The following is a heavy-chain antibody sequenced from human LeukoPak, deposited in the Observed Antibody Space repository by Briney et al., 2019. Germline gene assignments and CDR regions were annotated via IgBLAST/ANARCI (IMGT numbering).Heavy chain of an antibody. CDR1: GGTFSSYA. Sequence: PVKVPCRAFGGTFSSYAISWVRQAPGQGLEWMGGFIPLSGTANYAQKFQGRATITTDESTSTAYMELSRLRSEDTAVYYCARVYDSSGYYFDYWGQGTLVTVSS. V-gene: IGHV1-69*05. D-gene: IGHD3-22*01. CDR2: FIPLSGTA. J-gene: IGHJ4*02. CDR3: ARVYDSSGYYFDY.